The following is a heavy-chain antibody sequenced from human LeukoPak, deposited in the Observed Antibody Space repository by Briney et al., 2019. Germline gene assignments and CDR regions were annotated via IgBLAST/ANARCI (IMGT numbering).Heavy chain of an antibody. J-gene: IGHJ6*03. D-gene: IGHD1-26*01. CDR2: IYHSGST. Sequence: SETLSLTCTVSGGSISSYYWNWVRQPPGKGLEWMANIYHSGSTKYNPSLQSRVTISVDTSKNQFSLKLSSVTAADTAVYYCAGYYDSSFYYYMDVWGKGTTVTVSS. CDR3: AGYYDSSFYYYMDV. CDR1: GGSISSYY. V-gene: IGHV4-59*01.